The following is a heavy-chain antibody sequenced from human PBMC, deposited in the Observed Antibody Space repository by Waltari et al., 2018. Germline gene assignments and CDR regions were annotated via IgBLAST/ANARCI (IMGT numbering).Heavy chain of an antibody. J-gene: IGHJ4*02. CDR3: ARGKNLVVEVTSGTWVRLDY. CDR2: TIPIFKIP. CDR1: GRTLSNTG. V-gene: IGHV1-69*01. Sequence: QVQLVQSGAGEKKPGSSVKVSCNAPGRTLSNTGIGWVRQAPGHGLEWKARTIPIFKIPQYSQTFHGRVSISAEESTNPINMELTSLTHSDTAVYDCARGKNLVVEVTSGTWVRLDYWGQGTLVSASS. D-gene: IGHD2-21*02.